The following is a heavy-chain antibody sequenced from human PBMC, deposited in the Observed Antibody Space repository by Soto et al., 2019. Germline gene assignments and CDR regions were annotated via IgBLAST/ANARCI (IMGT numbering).Heavy chain of an antibody. CDR1: GFTFSSYA. Sequence: GGSLRLSCAASGFTFSSYAMSWVRQAPGKGLEWVSAISGSGGSTYYADSVKGRFTISRDNSKNTLYLQMNSLRAEDTAVYYCAKYQYDSSGYNPDAFDIWGQGTMVTVSS. CDR3: AKYQYDSSGYNPDAFDI. J-gene: IGHJ3*02. D-gene: IGHD3-22*01. V-gene: IGHV3-23*01. CDR2: ISGSGGST.